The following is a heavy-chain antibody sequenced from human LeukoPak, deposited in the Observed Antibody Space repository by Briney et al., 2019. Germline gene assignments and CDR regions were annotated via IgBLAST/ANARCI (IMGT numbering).Heavy chain of an antibody. CDR3: ARARHVYYGSGSHFDY. V-gene: IGHV4-31*03. D-gene: IGHD3-10*01. CDR2: IYYSGST. J-gene: IGHJ4*02. Sequence: PSETLSLTCTVSGGSISSGGYYWSWIRQHPGKGLEWIGYIYYSGSTYYNPSLKSRVTISVDTSKNQFSLKLSSVTAADTAVYYCARARHVYYGSGSHFDYWGQGTLVTVSS. CDR1: GGSISSGGYY.